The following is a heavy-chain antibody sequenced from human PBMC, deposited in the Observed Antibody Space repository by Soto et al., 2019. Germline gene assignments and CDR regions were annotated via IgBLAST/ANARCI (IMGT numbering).Heavy chain of an antibody. CDR1: GFTFSSYE. D-gene: IGHD4-4*01. J-gene: IGHJ4*02. CDR3: ARDQMDSTPYY. V-gene: IGHV3-48*03. Sequence: PGGSLRLSCAASGFTFSSYEMNWVRQAPGKGLEWVSYISSSGSTIYYADSVKGRFTISRDNAKNSLYLQMNSLRAEDTAVYYCARDQMDSTPYYWGQGTLVIVSS. CDR2: ISSSGSTI.